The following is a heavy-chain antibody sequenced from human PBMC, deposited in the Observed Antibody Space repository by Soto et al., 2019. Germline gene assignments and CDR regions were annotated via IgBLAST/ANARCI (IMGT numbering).Heavy chain of an antibody. CDR1: GGTFSSYA. D-gene: IGHD5-18*01. V-gene: IGHV1-69*12. CDR2: IIPIFGTA. J-gene: IGHJ4*02. Sequence: QVQLVQSGAEVKKPGSSVKVSCKASGGTFSSYAISWVRQAPGQGPEWMGGIIPIFGTADYAQKFQGRVTITADESTSTAYRELSSLRSEDTAVYYCASHGYSYGYLLDYWGQGTLVTVSS. CDR3: ASHGYSYGYLLDY.